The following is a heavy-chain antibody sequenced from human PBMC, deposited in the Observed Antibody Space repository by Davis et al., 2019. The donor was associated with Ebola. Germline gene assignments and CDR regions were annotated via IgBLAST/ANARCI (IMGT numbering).Heavy chain of an antibody. J-gene: IGHJ5*02. V-gene: IGHV4-4*02. CDR2: IYHSGST. CDR3: ARGRIQSYYYDSSGYPHNWFDP. D-gene: IGHD3-22*01. Sequence: PSETLSLTCAVSGGSISSSNWWSWVRQPPGKGLEWIGEIYHSGSTNYNPSLKSRVTISVDKSKNQFSLKLSSVTAADTAVYYCARGRIQSYYYDSSGYPHNWFDPWGQGTLVTVSS. CDR1: GGSISSSNW.